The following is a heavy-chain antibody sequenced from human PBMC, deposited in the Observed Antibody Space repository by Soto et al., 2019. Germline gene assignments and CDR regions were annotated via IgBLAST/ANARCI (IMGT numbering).Heavy chain of an antibody. V-gene: IGHV3-23*01. J-gene: IGHJ4*01. D-gene: IGHD6-13*01. CDR3: AKDRERDAWYEDY. CDR2: ISGSDGST. Sequence: EVQLLESGGGLVKPGGSLRLSCVASGFSFSSYAMTWVRQAPGKGLEWVSVISGSDGSTYYADSVKGRFTISRDNTKNTLYLQMNSLRAEEPGVYYCAKDRERDAWYEDYWGQGTLVTVSS. CDR1: GFSFSSYA.